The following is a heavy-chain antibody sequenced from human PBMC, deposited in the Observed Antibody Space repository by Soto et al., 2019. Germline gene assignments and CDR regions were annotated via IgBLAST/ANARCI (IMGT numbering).Heavy chain of an antibody. J-gene: IGHJ3*02. CDR2: ISVDGGST. CDR3: ALIPGYYDSRGAFDI. D-gene: IGHD3-22*01. Sequence: GGSLRLSCAASGFTFDDYAMHWVRQAPGKGLEWVSLISVDGGSTYYADSVKGRFTISRDNSKNSLYLQMNSLRTEDTALYYCALIPGYYDSRGAFDIWGQGTMVTVSS. CDR1: GFTFDDYA. V-gene: IGHV3-43*02.